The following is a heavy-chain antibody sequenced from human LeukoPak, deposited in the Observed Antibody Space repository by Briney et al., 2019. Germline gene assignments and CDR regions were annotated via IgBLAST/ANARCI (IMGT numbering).Heavy chain of an antibody. Sequence: GGSLRLSCTASGFTFRKYWLHWVRQAPGKGLVWVSRINPDDGSTSYADSVKGRFTISRDKGKNLLSLQMYSLSVEDTAVYFCARDQAGRPLGYWGQGTLVTVFS. CDR1: GFTFRKYW. CDR2: INPDDGST. V-gene: IGHV3-74*01. CDR3: ARDQAGRPLGY. D-gene: IGHD6-6*01. J-gene: IGHJ4*02.